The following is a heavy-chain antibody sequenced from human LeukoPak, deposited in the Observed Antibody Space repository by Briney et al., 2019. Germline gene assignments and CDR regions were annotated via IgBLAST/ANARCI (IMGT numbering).Heavy chain of an antibody. J-gene: IGHJ4*02. Sequence: GSSVKVSCKASGGTFSRYAISWVRQAPGQGLEWMGRIIPILGIANYAQKFQGRVTITADKSTSTAYMELSSLRSEDTAVYYCARDQITMVRGVIIEGSFDYWGQGTLVTVSS. CDR2: IIPILGIA. D-gene: IGHD3-10*01. CDR1: GGTFSRYA. V-gene: IGHV1-69*04. CDR3: ARDQITMVRGVIIEGSFDY.